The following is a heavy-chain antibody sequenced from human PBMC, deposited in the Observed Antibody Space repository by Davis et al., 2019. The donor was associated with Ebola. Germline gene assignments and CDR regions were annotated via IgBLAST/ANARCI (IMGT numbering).Heavy chain of an antibody. V-gene: IGHV3-23*01. J-gene: IGHJ6*02. Sequence: PGGSLRLSCAASGFTFSSYVMSWVRQAPGKGLEWVSAISGSGGSTYYADSVKGRFTISRDNSKNTLYLQMNSLRAEDMAVYYCAKAPITIFGVVIGVGYYYGMDVWGQGTTVTVSS. CDR1: GFTFSSYV. CDR3: AKAPITIFGVVIGVGYYYGMDV. CDR2: ISGSGGST. D-gene: IGHD3-3*01.